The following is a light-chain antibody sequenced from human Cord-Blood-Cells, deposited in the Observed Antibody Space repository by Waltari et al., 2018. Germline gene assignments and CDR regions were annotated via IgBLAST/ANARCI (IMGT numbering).Light chain of an antibody. J-gene: IGLJ3*02. CDR3: QSYDSSLSPWV. CDR1: SSNIGAGYD. CDR2: GNS. Sequence: QSVLTQPPSVSGAPGQRVTISYTGSSSNIGAGYDVHWYQQLPGTAPKLLIYGNSNRPSGVPDRFSGSKSGTSASLAITGLQAEDEADYYCQSYDSSLSPWVFGGGTKLTVL. V-gene: IGLV1-40*01.